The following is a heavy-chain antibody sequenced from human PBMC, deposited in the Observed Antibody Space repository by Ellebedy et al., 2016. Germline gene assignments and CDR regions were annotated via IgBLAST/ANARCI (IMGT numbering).Heavy chain of an antibody. CDR1: GGSISSSSYY. Sequence: SETLSLXXTVSGGSISSSSYYWGWIRQPPGKGLEWIGSIYYSGSTYYNPSLKSRVTISVDTSKNQFSLKLSSVTAADTAVYYCHSSDCSGGSCYPRLGAFDIWGQGTMVTVSS. CDR3: HSSDCSGGSCYPRLGAFDI. J-gene: IGHJ3*02. CDR2: IYYSGST. D-gene: IGHD2-15*01. V-gene: IGHV4-39*01.